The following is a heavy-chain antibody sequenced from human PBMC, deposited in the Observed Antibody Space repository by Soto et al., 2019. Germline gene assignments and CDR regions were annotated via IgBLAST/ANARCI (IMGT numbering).Heavy chain of an antibody. J-gene: IGHJ5*02. CDR2: IYHSGST. D-gene: IGHD3-3*01. V-gene: IGHV4-4*02. CDR3: ARASGGTIFGVVIYNWFDP. CDR1: GGSISSSNW. Sequence: SETLSLTCAVSGGSISSSNWWSWVRQPPGKGLEWIGEIYHSGSTNYNPSLKSRVTISVDKSKNQFSLKLSSVTAADAAVYYCARASGGTIFGVVIYNWFDPWGQGTLVT.